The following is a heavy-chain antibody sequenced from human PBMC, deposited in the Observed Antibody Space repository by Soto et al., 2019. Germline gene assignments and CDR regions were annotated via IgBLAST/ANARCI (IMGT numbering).Heavy chain of an antibody. CDR2: IYTGGAT. CDR1: GFTVSRNY. J-gene: IGHJ4*02. Sequence: EVQLVESGGGLIQPGGSLRLSCAASGFTVSRNYMSWVRQAPGKGLEWVSLIYTGGATYYADSVKGRFTISRDNSKNTLSLQMSSLRAEDTAVYYCARGLGNGDYGDPGDYWGQGTLVTVSS. CDR3: ARGLGNGDYGDPGDY. D-gene: IGHD4-17*01. V-gene: IGHV3-53*01.